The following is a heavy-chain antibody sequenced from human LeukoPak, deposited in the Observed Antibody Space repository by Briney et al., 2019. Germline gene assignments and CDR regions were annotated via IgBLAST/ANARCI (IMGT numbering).Heavy chain of an antibody. J-gene: IGHJ4*02. V-gene: IGHV3-74*01. CDR1: GFTFSSYW. Sequence: GGSLRLSCAASGFTFSSYWMHWVRQAPGKGLVWVSRINSDGSSTSYADSVKGRFTISRDNAENTLYLQMNSLRAEDTAVYYCARLTYYYDSSGYYLDYWGQGTLVTVSS. D-gene: IGHD3-22*01. CDR2: INSDGSST. CDR3: ARLTYYYDSSGYYLDY.